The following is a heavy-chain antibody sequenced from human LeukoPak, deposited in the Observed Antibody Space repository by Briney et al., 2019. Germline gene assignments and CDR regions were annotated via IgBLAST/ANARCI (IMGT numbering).Heavy chain of an antibody. Sequence: SETLSLTCAVSGGSISSGGYSWSWIRQPPGKGLEWVGYIYHSGSTYYNPSLKSRVTISVDRSKNQFSLKLSSVTAADTAVYYCARGHYGSGSYYNSDPFWFDPWGQGTLVTVSS. D-gene: IGHD3-10*01. CDR2: IYHSGST. CDR3: ARGHYGSGSYYNSDPFWFDP. J-gene: IGHJ5*02. V-gene: IGHV4-30-2*01. CDR1: GGSISSGGYS.